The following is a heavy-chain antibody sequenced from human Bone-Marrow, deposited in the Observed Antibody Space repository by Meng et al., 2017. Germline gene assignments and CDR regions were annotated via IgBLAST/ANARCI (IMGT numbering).Heavy chain of an antibody. CDR3: ARSSTADDYYDSSGFDY. J-gene: IGHJ4*02. D-gene: IGHD3-22*01. Sequence: QVQLQESGPGLGKPSETLSLTCAVSGGSISSYYWSWIRQPPGKGLEWIGYIYYSGSTNYNPSLKSRVTISVDTSKNQFSLKLSSVTAADTAVYYCARSSTADDYYDSSGFDYWGQGTLVTVSS. CDR1: GGSISSYY. V-gene: IGHV4-59*08. CDR2: IYYSGST.